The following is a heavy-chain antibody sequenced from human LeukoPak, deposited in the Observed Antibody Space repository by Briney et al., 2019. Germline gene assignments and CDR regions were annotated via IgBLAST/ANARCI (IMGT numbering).Heavy chain of an antibody. J-gene: IGHJ4*02. CDR1: GYTFTSYD. Sequence: ASVKVSCKASGYTFTSYDINWVRQATGQGLEWMGWMNPNSGNTVYAQKFQGRVTMTRNTSISTAYMDQSSLRSEDTAVHYCARGHYESSGYYFDYWGQGTLVTVSS. CDR3: ARGHYESSGYYFDY. D-gene: IGHD3-22*01. CDR2: MNPNSGNT. V-gene: IGHV1-8*01.